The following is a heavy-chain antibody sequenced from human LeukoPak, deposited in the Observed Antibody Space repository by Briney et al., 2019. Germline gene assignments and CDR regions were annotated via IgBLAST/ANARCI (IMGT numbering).Heavy chain of an antibody. CDR2: IYYSGST. V-gene: IGHV4-59*11. J-gene: IGHJ4*02. Sequence: SSETLSLTCTVSGVSISDHYWNWIRQPPGKGLEWIGYIYYSGSTNYNPSLKSRVTISVDTSKNQFSLRLSSVRSADTAVYYCASSTWEGGGFDYWGQGTLVTVSP. CDR1: GVSISDHY. D-gene: IGHD1-26*01. CDR3: ASSTWEGGGFDY.